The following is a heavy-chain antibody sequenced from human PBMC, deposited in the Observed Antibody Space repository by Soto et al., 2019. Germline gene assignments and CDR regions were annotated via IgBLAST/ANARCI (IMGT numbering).Heavy chain of an antibody. D-gene: IGHD4-17*01. Sequence: SETLSLTCAVYGGSFSGYYWSWIRQPPGKGLEWIGEINHSGGTNYNPSLKSRVTISVDTSKNQFSLKLSSVTAADTAVYYCAYGAYDAFDIWGQGTMVTVSS. CDR2: INHSGGT. V-gene: IGHV4-34*01. J-gene: IGHJ3*02. CDR1: GGSFSGYY. CDR3: AYGAYDAFDI.